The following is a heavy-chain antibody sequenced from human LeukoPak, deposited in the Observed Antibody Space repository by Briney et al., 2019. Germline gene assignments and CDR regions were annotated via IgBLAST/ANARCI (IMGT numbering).Heavy chain of an antibody. CDR3: ARKKRNCSSTSCYVYFDY. Sequence: PSETLSLTCAVYGGYFSGYYWSWIRQPPGKGLEWIGEINHSGSTNYNPSLKSRVTISVDTSKNQFSLKLRSVTAADTAVYYCARKKRNCSSTSCYVYFDYWGQGTLVTVSS. CDR2: INHSGST. J-gene: IGHJ4*02. D-gene: IGHD2-2*01. CDR1: GGYFSGYY. V-gene: IGHV4-34*01.